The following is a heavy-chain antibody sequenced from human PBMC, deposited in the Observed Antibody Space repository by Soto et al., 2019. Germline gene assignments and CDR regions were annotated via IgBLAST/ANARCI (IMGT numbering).Heavy chain of an antibody. D-gene: IGHD2-8*01. V-gene: IGHV2-5*02. CDR2: IYWDDGK. CDR3: AHTHNGYKEDFDY. J-gene: IGHJ4*02. CDR1: GFSLSTSGMG. Sequence: QITLKESGPPLVKPTQPLTLTCTFSGFSLSTSGMGVGWIRQPQVKALEWLALIYWDDGKRYSPSLKSRFTITQDTSNNQVVLTRTNMDPVCTATYYFAHTHNGYKEDFDYWGQGTLVTVSS.